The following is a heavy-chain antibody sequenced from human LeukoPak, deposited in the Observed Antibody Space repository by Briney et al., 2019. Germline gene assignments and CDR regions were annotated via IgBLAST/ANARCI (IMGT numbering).Heavy chain of an antibody. CDR3: ARCDRWLQLLKYGYFDY. Sequence: SETLSLTCAVYGGSFSGYYWSWIRQPPGKGLEWIGEINHSGSTNYNPPLKSRVTISVDTSKNQFSLKLSSVTAADTAVYYCARCDRWLQLLKYGYFDYWGQGTLVTVSS. CDR2: INHSGST. J-gene: IGHJ4*02. CDR1: GGSFSGYY. V-gene: IGHV4-34*01. D-gene: IGHD5-24*01.